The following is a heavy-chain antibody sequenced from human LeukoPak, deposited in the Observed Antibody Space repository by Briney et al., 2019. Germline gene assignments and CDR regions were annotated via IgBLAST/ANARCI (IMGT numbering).Heavy chain of an antibody. CDR3: AKTPQNYYFDY. CDR1: GFTFSNYA. Sequence: GGSLRLSCAASGFTFSNYAMSWVRQAPGRGLEWVSAISGSGGSTYYADSVKGRFTISRDNSKNTLYLQMNSLRAEDTAVYYCAKTPQNYYFDYWGQGTLVTVSS. D-gene: IGHD2/OR15-2a*01. J-gene: IGHJ4*02. CDR2: ISGSGGST. V-gene: IGHV3-23*01.